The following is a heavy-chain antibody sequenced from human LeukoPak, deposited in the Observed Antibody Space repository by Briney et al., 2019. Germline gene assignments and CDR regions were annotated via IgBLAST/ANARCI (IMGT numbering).Heavy chain of an antibody. CDR2: ISAYNGNT. Sequence: GASVKVSCRTSGYNFNTHAISWVRQAPGQGLEWMGWISAYNGNTNYAQKVQDRVTMTTDTSTSTVYMELRSLRSDDTAVYYCARGNYWDTAMVPFDYWGQGTLVTVSS. V-gene: IGHV1-18*01. CDR3: ARGNYWDTAMVPFDY. J-gene: IGHJ4*02. CDR1: GYNFNTHA. D-gene: IGHD5-18*01.